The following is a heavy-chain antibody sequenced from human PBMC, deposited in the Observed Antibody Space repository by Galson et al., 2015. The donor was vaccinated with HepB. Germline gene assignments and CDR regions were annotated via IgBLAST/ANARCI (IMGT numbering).Heavy chain of an antibody. J-gene: IGHJ4*02. CDR3: ARGSDYCSNVNCYGGSFDY. D-gene: IGHD2-2*01. CDR2: ITAGNGNT. CDR1: GCTLTGYA. V-gene: IGHV1-3*01. Sequence: SVKVSCKASGCTLTGYALHWVRQAPGQRLEWMGWITAGNGNTKYSQKFQGRVTITSDTSASTAYMELSSLRSEDTAVYYCARGSDYCSNVNCYGGSFDYWGQGTLVTVSS.